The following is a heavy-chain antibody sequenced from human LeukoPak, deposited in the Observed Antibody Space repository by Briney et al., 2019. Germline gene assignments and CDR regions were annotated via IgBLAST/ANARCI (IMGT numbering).Heavy chain of an antibody. Sequence: GGSLRLSCAASGFTFDDYAMHWVRQAPGKGLEWVSGISWNSGSIGYADSVKGRFTISRDNAKNSLYLQMNSLRLEDTALYYCAKGKFGELSYVFVNWGQGTLVTVSS. CDR2: ISWNSGSI. CDR3: AKGKFGELSYVFVN. V-gene: IGHV3-9*01. D-gene: IGHD3-10*01. J-gene: IGHJ4*02. CDR1: GFTFDDYA.